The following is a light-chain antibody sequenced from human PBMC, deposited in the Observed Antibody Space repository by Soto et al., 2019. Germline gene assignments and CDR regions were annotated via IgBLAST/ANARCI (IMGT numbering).Light chain of an antibody. J-gene: IGLJ7*01. CDR1: SSDVGGYKY. V-gene: IGLV2-14*01. CDR2: EVS. CDR3: ASYTSSSTSVI. Sequence: QSALTQPASVSGSPGQSITISSTGTSSDVGGYKYVSWYQQHPDKAPKLIIFEVSNRPSGISSRFSGSKSGNTASLTISGLQAEDEADYYCASYTSSSTSVIFGRGTQLTVL.